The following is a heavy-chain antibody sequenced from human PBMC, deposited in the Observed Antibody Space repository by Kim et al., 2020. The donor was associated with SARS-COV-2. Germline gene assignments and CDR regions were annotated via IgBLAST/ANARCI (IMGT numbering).Heavy chain of an antibody. Sequence: GGSLRLSCITSGFTFGDYAVTWVRQATGKGLEWVGFIRRQVYGGAPEYAASLDDRVTISRDDSKGVAYLQMNSLKTEDTGIYYCTREEETRSDYRGRGTL. CDR3: TREEETRSDY. CDR1: GFTFGDYA. V-gene: IGHV3-49*04. J-gene: IGHJ4*02. CDR2: IRRQVYGGAP.